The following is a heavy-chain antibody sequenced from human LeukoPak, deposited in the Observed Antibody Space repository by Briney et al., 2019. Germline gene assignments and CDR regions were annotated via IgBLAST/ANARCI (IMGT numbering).Heavy chain of an antibody. CDR3: ASGTFRNGMDV. CDR1: GGSISSYY. J-gene: IGHJ6*02. CDR2: TYYRSKWYN. D-gene: IGHD1-26*01. V-gene: IGHV6-1*01. Sequence: KPSETLSLTCTVSGGSISSYYWNWIRQSPSRGLEWLGRTYYRSKWYNDYAVSVKSRISVSPDTSRDQFSLHLDSVTPEDTAVYYCASGTFRNGMDVWGQGTTVTVSS.